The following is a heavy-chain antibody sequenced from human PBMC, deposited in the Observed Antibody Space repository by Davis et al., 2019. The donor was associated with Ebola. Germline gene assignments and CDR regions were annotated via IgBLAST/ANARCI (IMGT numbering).Heavy chain of an antibody. CDR3: ARGSRLVVTATFEGML. Sequence: GESLKISCTASGFSLDNYAMAWVRQAPGKGLEWVSAISGSGGSTYYADSVKGRFTISRDNSKNTLYLQMNSLRAEDTAVYYCARGSRLVVTATFEGMLWGQGTLVTVSS. J-gene: IGHJ4*02. D-gene: IGHD2-15*01. CDR1: GFSLDNYA. CDR2: ISGSGGST. V-gene: IGHV3-23*01.